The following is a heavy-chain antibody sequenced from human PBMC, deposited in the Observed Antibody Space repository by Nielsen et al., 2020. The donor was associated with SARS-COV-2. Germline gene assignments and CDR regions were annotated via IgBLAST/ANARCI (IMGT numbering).Heavy chain of an antibody. J-gene: IGHJ6*03. V-gene: IGHV3-21*01. CDR3: ARSYSNYEGYYYYMDV. CDR2: ISSSSSDI. D-gene: IGHD4-11*01. CDR1: GFIFSSYS. Sequence: GGSLRLSCAASGFIFSSYSMNWVRQAPGKGLEWVSSISSSSSDIYYADSVKGRFTISRDNAKNSLYLQMNSLRAEDTAVYYCARSYSNYEGYYYYMDVWGQGTMVTVSS.